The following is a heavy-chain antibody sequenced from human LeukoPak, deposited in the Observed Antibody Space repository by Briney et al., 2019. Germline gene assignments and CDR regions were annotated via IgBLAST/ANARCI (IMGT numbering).Heavy chain of an antibody. V-gene: IGHV4-4*07. J-gene: IGHJ4*02. CDR2: IYTSGST. CDR3: ARHVLSGSSALDY. CDR1: GGSXSSYY. Sequence: SETLSLTCTVSGGSXSSYYXXWIXQPAXXXXXWIGRIYTSGSTNYNPSLKSRVTISVDTSKNQFSLKLSSVTAADTAVYYCARHVLSGSSALDYWGQGTLVTVSS. D-gene: IGHD2-2*01.